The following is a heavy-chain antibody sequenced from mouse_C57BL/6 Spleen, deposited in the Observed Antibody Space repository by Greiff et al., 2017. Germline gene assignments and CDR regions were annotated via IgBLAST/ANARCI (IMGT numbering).Heavy chain of an antibody. CDR2: IDPSDSET. J-gene: IGHJ4*01. CDR3: ATLGLRGYYAMDY. D-gene: IGHD6-5*01. CDR1: GYTFTSYW. Sequence: QVQLQQPGAELVRPGSSVKLSCKASGYTFTSYWMHWVKQRPIQGLEWIGNIDPSDSETHYNQKFKDKATLTVDKSSSTAYMQLSSLTSEDSAVYYCATLGLRGYYAMDYWGQGTSVTVSS. V-gene: IGHV1-52*01.